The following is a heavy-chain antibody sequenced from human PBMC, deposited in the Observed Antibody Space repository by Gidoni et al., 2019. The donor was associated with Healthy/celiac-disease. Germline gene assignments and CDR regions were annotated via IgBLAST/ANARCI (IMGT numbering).Heavy chain of an antibody. V-gene: IGHV3-30*18. D-gene: IGHD2-15*01. CDR3: AKARGGGWFDP. CDR1: GFTFSSYG. CDR2: ISYDGSNK. Sequence: QVQLVGSGGGVVQPGRSLRLSCAASGFTFSSYGMHWVRQAPGKGLEWVAVISYDGSNKYYADSVKGRFTISRDNSKNTLYLQMNSLRAEDTAVYYCAKARGGGWFDPWGQGTLVTVSS. J-gene: IGHJ5*02.